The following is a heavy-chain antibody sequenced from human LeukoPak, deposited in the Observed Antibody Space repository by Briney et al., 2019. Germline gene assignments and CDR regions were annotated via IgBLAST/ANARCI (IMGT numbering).Heavy chain of an antibody. D-gene: IGHD6-6*01. V-gene: IGHV3-21*01. Sequence: GGSLRLSCAASGFTFSSYSMNWVRQAPGKGLEWVSSISSSSRYIYYADSVKGRFTISRDNGKNSLYLQMNSLRAEDTAVYYCARDLTTSSTAYFHHWGQGTPVTVSS. CDR1: GFTFSSYS. CDR3: ARDLTTSSTAYFHH. J-gene: IGHJ1*01. CDR2: ISSSSRYI.